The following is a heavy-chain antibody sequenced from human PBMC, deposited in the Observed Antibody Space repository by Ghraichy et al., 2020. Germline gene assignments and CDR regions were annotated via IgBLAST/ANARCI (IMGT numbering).Heavy chain of an antibody. CDR3: ARNVIYDSSRYSFDH. V-gene: IGHV2-5*02. Sequence: SGPTLVKPTQTLTLTCTFSGFSITTRGVGVGWIRQPPGEALEWLALIYWDGDKRYTPSLRNSLTITKDTSKNQVVLAMTNVDPVDTATYYCARNVIYDSSRYSFDHWGQGTLVTVSS. J-gene: IGHJ4*02. D-gene: IGHD3-22*01. CDR2: IYWDGDK. CDR1: GFSITTRGVG.